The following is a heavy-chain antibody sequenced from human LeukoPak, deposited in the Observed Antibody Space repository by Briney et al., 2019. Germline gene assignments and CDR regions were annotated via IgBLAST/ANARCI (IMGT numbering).Heavy chain of an antibody. V-gene: IGHV3-66*01. D-gene: IGHD3-10*01. CDR2: IYSGGST. J-gene: IGHJ4*02. CDR1: GFTVSSNY. CDR3: YYHSGSYPPYFDY. Sequence: GGSLRLSCAASGFTVSSNYMSWVRQAPGKGLEWVSVIYSGGSTYYADSVKGRFTISRDNSKNTLYLQMNSLRAEDTAVYYCYYHSGSYPPYFDYWGQGTLVTVSS.